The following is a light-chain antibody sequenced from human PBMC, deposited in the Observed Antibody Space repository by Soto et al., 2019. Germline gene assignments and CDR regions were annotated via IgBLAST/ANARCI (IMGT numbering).Light chain of an antibody. J-gene: IGKJ5*01. CDR1: QSVASNS. Sequence: ENVLTQSPGTLPLSPGERATLSCRASQSVASNSLAWFQQKPGQAPRLLIYDTSSRATGVPDRFSGSGSGTDFTLTIRSLEPEDFAVSYCQQYDKSPPISFGPGTRLEIK. V-gene: IGKV3-20*01. CDR2: DTS. CDR3: QQYDKSPPIS.